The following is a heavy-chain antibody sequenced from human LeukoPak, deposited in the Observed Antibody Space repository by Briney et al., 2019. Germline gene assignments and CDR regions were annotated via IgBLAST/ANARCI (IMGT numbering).Heavy chain of an antibody. J-gene: IGHJ5*02. CDR3: ARTYYYDSSGYDKRYNWFDP. CDR2: ISAYNGNT. V-gene: IGHV1-18*01. CDR1: GYTFTSYG. D-gene: IGHD3-22*01. Sequence: ASVKVSCKASGYTFTSYGISWVRQAPEQGLEWMGWISAYNGNTNYAQKLQGRVTMTTDTSTSTAYMELRSLRSDDTAVYYCARTYYYDSSGYDKRYNWFDPWGQGTLVTVSS.